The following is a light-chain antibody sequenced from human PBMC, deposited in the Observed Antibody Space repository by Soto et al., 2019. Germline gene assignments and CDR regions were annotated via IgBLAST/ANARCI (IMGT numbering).Light chain of an antibody. J-gene: IGKJ5*01. Sequence: IVLTQSPGTLSLSPGERATLSCRASQSVSSNLAWYQQKPGQAPRLLIYGASTRATGTPARFSGSGSGTEFTLTISSLQSEDFAVYYCQQYNNWPPITFGQGTRLEIK. CDR2: GAS. V-gene: IGKV3-15*01. CDR3: QQYNNWPPIT. CDR1: QSVSSN.